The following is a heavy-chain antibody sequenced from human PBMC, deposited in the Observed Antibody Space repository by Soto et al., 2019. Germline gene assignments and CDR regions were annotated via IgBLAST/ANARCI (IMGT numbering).Heavy chain of an antibody. CDR2: IYWNDDK. CDR1: GFSLSTSGVG. CDR3: AHTATAPLNELLWDY. V-gene: IGHV2-5*01. Sequence: SGPTLVKPTQTLTLTCTFSGFSLSTSGVGVGWIRQPPGKALEWLALIYWNDDKRYSPSLKSRLTITKDTSKNQVVLTMTNMDPVDTATYYCAHTATAPLNELLWDYWGQGTLVTVSS. D-gene: IGHD2-2*01. J-gene: IGHJ4*02.